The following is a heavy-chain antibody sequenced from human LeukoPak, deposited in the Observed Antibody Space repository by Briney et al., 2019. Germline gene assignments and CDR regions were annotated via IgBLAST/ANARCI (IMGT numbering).Heavy chain of an antibody. CDR3: ARVRSARPGY. J-gene: IGHJ4*02. D-gene: IGHD1-26*01. CDR2: ISYDGSNK. CDR1: GFTFSSYA. V-gene: IGHV3-30-3*01. Sequence: PGRSLRLSCAASGFTFSSYAMHWVRQAPGKGLEWVAVISYDGSNKYYADSVKGRFTISRDNSKNTLYLQMDSLRAEDTAVYYCARVRSARPGYWGQGTLVTVPS.